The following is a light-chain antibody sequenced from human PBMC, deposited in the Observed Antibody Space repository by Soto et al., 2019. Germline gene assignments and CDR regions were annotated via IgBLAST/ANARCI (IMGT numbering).Light chain of an antibody. V-gene: IGKV3-15*01. J-gene: IGKJ1*01. CDR2: GAS. CDR1: QSVSSR. Sequence: ELVMTQSPATLSVSPGERATLSCRASQSVSSRLAWYQQKRGQAPRLLVYGASTRATGIPARFSGSGAGTDFTLTITSLQSEDFGVYFCQQYKDWPTTFGQGTKVDIK. CDR3: QQYKDWPTT.